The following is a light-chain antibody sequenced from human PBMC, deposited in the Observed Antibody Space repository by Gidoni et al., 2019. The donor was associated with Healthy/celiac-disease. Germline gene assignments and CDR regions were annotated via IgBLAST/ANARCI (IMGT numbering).Light chain of an antibody. CDR2: YNN. CDR1: SSNIGAGYD. V-gene: IGLV1-40*01. Sequence: QSVLTQPPSVSGAPGQRVTISCTGSSSNIGAGYDVHWYQQLPGTAPKLLIYYNNNRPSGVPDRFSGSKSGTSASLAISGLQAEDEADYYCQSSDSSLSGSKVFGGGTKLTVL. CDR3: QSSDSSLSGSKV. J-gene: IGLJ2*01.